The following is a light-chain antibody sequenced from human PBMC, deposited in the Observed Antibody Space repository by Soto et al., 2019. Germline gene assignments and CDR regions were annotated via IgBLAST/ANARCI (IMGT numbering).Light chain of an antibody. V-gene: IGLV2-14*01. CDR2: DVS. CDR3: SSYTSSSTLDN. CDR1: SSEVGGYNY. Sequence: QSVLTQPASVSGSPGQSITISCTGTSSEVGGYNYVSWYQQHPGKAPKLMIYDVSNRPSGVSNRFSGSKSGNTASLTISGLQAEDEADYYCSSYTSSSTLDNFGTGTKVTVL. J-gene: IGLJ1*01.